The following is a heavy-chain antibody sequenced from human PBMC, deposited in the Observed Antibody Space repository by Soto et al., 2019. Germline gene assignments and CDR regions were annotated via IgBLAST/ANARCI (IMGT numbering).Heavy chain of an antibody. CDR1: GFTVSSNY. J-gene: IGHJ4*02. CDR3: ARDGVVGMATMFDY. V-gene: IGHV3-53*01. D-gene: IGHD1-26*01. Sequence: PGGSLRLSCAASGFTVSSNYMSWVRQAPGKGLEWVSVIYSGGSTYYADSVKGRFTISRDNSKNTLYLQMNSLRAEDTAVYYCARDGVVGMATMFDYWGQGTLVTVSS. CDR2: IYSGGST.